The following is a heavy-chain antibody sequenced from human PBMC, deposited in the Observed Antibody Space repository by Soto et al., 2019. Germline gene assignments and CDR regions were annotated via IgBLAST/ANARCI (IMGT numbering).Heavy chain of an antibody. V-gene: IGHV1-2*04. J-gene: IGHJ4*02. CDR3: ARGLDIAAAGTFYY. CDR1: GYTFTGYY. Sequence: ASVKVSCKASGYTFTGYYMHWVRQAPGQGLEWMGWINPNSGGTNYAQKFQGWVTMTRDTSISTAYMELSRLRSDDTAVYYCARGLDIAAAGTFYYWGQGTLVTVS. CDR2: INPNSGGT. D-gene: IGHD6-13*01.